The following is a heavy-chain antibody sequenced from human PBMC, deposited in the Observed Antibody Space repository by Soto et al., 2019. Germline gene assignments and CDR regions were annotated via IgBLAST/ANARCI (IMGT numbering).Heavy chain of an antibody. V-gene: IGHV1-58*01. CDR2: IVVGSGNT. J-gene: IGHJ6*02. D-gene: IGHD3-10*01. CDR3: AADNHRGDV. CDR1: GFTFTSSV. Sequence: SVKVSCNASGFTFTSSVVKWVRQARGQRLEWIGWIVVGSGNTNYAQKFQERVTITRDMSTSTAYMELSSLRSEDTAVYYCAADNHRGDVWGQGTTVTVSS.